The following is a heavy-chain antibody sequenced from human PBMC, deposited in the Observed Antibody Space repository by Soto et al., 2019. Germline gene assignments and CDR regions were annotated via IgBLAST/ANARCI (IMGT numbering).Heavy chain of an antibody. J-gene: IGHJ3*02. CDR3: ARGWIDALNDDFDI. CDR2: INSYGSST. Sequence: GGSLRLSCAASAFTFSRYWMHWVRQAPGKGLVWVSRINSYGSSTDYADSVKGRFTISRDNAKNTLSLQMSSLRVEDTAVYYCARGWIDALNDDFDIWGQGTRVTVSS. D-gene: IGHD2-2*03. CDR1: AFTFSRYW. V-gene: IGHV3-74*01.